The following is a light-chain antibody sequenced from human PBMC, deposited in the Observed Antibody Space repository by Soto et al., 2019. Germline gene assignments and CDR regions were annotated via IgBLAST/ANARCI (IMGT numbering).Light chain of an antibody. CDR1: QSISSW. J-gene: IGKJ4*01. CDR2: AAS. Sequence: DIQMTQSPSTLSASVGDRVTITCRASQSISSWLAWYQQKPGKAPKLLISAASTLQRGVPSRFSGTGSGPDFTLTISSLQPDDFATYYCQQYKTYPLTFGGGTKVDIK. CDR3: QQYKTYPLT. V-gene: IGKV1-5*01.